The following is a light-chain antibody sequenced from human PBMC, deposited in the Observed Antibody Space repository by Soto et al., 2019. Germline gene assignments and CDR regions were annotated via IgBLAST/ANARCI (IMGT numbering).Light chain of an antibody. CDR1: QIISNY. J-gene: IGKJ5*01. V-gene: IGKV1-39*01. CDR3: QQSYGPPIT. Sequence: DIQMSQAPSSLSAFVGDRVTITCRASQIISNYLNWYQQRPGKALKLLIYLASSLQSGVPSRFGGSGSGTHFTLTISSLQPEDSATFYCQQSYGPPITLGQGTRLEIK. CDR2: LAS.